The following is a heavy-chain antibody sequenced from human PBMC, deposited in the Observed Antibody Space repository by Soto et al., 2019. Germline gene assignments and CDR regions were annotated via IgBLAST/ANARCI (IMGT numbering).Heavy chain of an antibody. CDR3: ASHHSSSWYTNWFYP. CDR1: GYTSTSYV. CDR2: ISAYNGNT. V-gene: IGHV1-18*04. J-gene: IGHJ5*02. Sequence: GASVKVSCKASGYTSTSYVISWVRQAPGQGLEWMGWISAYNGNTNYAQKLQGRVTMTTDTSTSTAYMELRSLRSDDTAVYYCASHHSSSWYTNWFYPWGQGTLITVSS. D-gene: IGHD6-13*01.